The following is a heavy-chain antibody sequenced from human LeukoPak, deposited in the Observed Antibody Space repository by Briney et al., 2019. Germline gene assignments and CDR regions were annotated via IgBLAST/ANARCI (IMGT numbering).Heavy chain of an antibody. CDR2: IWSDDRNK. CDR3: ARDYGGDAGLDS. Sequence: GGSLRLSCAASGFTFSRYWMHWVRQAPGKGLEWVALIWSDDRNKYYADSVKGQFTISRDNSKNTLYLQMNSLRAEDTAVYYCARDYGGDAGLDSWGQGTLVTVSS. J-gene: IGHJ4*02. CDR1: GFTFSRYW. V-gene: IGHV3-33*08. D-gene: IGHD4-23*01.